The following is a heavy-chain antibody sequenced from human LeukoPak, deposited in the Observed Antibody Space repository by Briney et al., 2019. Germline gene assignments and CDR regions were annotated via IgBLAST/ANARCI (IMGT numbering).Heavy chain of an antibody. CDR2: TYYRSKLYN. D-gene: IGHD6-6*01. CDR1: GDSVSSNSAA. Sequence: SQTLSLTCAISGDSVSSNSAAWNWIRQSPSRGLEWLGRTYYRSKLYNDYAVSVKSRITINPDTSKNQFSLQLNSVTPEDTAVYYCARGGGYSSSSGFDYWGQGTLVTVSS. J-gene: IGHJ4*02. CDR3: ARGGGYSSSSGFDY. V-gene: IGHV6-1*01.